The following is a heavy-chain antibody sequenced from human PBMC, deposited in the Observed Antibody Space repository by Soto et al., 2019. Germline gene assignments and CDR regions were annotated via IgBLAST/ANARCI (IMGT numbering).Heavy chain of an antibody. CDR3: AKDRHYDSSGYLDY. D-gene: IGHD3-22*01. J-gene: IGHJ4*02. CDR2: ISGSGGST. CDR1: RFTFRSYA. V-gene: IGHV3-23*01. Sequence: HWCSLKLCCASCRFTFRSYAMNWVRQAPGKGLEWVSAISGSGGSTYYADSVKGRFTISRDNSKNTLYLQMNSLRAEDTAVYYCAKDRHYDSSGYLDYWGQGTLVTVSS.